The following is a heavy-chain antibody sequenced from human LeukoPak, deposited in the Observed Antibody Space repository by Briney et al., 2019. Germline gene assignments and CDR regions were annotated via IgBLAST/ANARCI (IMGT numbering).Heavy chain of an antibody. D-gene: IGHD2-15*01. CDR2: ITYDGKNR. J-gene: IGHJ4*02. V-gene: IGHV3-30*02. Sequence: PGGSLRLSCAASGFTFSTYGMHWVRQAPGKVLEWVAFITYDGKNRYYADSVKGRFTISRDNSKNTLYLQMNSMRAEDTALYYCANMVVAAGTVTDYWGQGTLVTVSS. CDR3: ANMVVAAGTVTDY. CDR1: GFTFSTYG.